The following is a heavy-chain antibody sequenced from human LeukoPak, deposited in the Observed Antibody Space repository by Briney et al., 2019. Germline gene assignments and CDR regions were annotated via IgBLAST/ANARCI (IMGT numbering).Heavy chain of an antibody. CDR3: ARGSIDYDSSGYPLGY. D-gene: IGHD3-22*01. CDR2: IIPIFGTA. CDR1: GGTFSSYA. Sequence: GASVKVSCKASGGTFSSYAISWARQAPGQGLEWMGGIIPIFGTANYAQKFQGRVTITTDESTSTAYMELSSLRSEDTAVYYCARGSIDYDSSGYPLGYWGQGTLVTVSS. J-gene: IGHJ4*02. V-gene: IGHV1-69*05.